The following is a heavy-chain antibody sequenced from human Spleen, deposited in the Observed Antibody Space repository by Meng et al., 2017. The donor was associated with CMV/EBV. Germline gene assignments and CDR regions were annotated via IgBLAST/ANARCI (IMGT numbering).Heavy chain of an antibody. CDR3: ARGNAQDYVWGSYLDY. V-gene: IGHV1-2*02. CDR1: GYTFTGYY. J-gene: IGHJ4*02. Sequence: ASVKVSCKASGYTFTGYYMHWVRQAPGQGLEWMGWINPNSGGTNYAQKFQGRVTMTRDTSISTAYMELSRLRSDDTAVYYCARGNAQDYVWGSYLDYWGQGTLVTVSS. CDR2: INPNSGGT. D-gene: IGHD3-16*02.